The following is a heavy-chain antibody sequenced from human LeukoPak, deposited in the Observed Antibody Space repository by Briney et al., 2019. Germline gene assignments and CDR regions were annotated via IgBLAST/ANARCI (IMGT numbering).Heavy chain of an antibody. CDR3: ARGASGPFGY. D-gene: IGHD6-19*01. V-gene: IGHV4-59*02. CDR1: GGSVNNFY. Sequence: PSETLSLTCTVSGGSVNNFYWSWIRQPPGKGLEWIGHIYYSGDTNFNPSLKSRVTMSVDTSKNQFSLKVNSVTVADTAVYYCARGASGPFGYWGQGTLVTVSS. J-gene: IGHJ4*02. CDR2: IYYSGDT.